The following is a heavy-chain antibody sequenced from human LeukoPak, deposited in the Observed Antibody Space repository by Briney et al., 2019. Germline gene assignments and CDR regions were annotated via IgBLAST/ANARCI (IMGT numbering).Heavy chain of an antibody. CDR1: GFTFSINA. CDR2: IGATGKSV. D-gene: IGHD6-19*01. J-gene: IGHJ4*02. CDR3: ATWAYSSGWSTERDFDF. V-gene: IGHV3-23*01. Sequence: GGSLRLSCAASGFTFSINAMSWVRQTPGKGLEWVSAIGATGKSVYYADSVKGRFTISRDNSQGTLYLQMNSLKAEDTAVYYCATWAYSSGWSTERDFDFWGQGTLVTVSS.